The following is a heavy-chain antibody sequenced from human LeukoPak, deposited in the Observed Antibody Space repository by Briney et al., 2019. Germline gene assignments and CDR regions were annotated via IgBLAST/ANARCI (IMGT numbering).Heavy chain of an antibody. J-gene: IGHJ6*02. Sequence: GASVKVSCKASGGTFSSYAISWVRQAPGQGLEWMGGIIPIFGTANYAQKFQGRVTITADESTSTAYMELSSLRSEDTAVYYCARGTYYYDSSGYYYGYYYYGMDVWGQGTTVTVSS. CDR1: GGTFSSYA. CDR3: ARGTYYYDSSGYYYGYYYYGMDV. CDR2: IIPIFGTA. V-gene: IGHV1-69*13. D-gene: IGHD3-22*01.